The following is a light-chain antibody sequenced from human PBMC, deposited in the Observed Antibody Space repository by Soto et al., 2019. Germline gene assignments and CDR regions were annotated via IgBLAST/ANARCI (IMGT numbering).Light chain of an antibody. V-gene: IGKV1-27*01. CDR1: QGISKY. J-gene: IGKJ3*01. Sequence: DIQMTQSPSSLSASVGDRVTITCRASQGISKYLAWYQQKPGKVPKLLIYAASTLQSGVPSRFSGSGSGTDFTLTISXXQPEDVATYYCQKYNSAPRTFGPGTKVDIK. CDR3: QKYNSAPRT. CDR2: AAS.